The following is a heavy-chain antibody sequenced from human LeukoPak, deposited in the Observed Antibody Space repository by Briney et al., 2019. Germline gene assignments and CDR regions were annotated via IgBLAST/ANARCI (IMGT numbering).Heavy chain of an antibody. D-gene: IGHD3-10*01. V-gene: IGHV1-2*02. J-gene: IGHJ4*02. CDR2: INPNSGGT. Sequence: ASVKVSCKASGYRFTGYYIHWARQAPGQGLEWMGWINPNSGGTNYAQKFQGRVTMTRDTSVSTAYTEVSRLRSDDTAVYFCARDRRGYYDSGSYYPLIWGQGTLVTVSS. CDR1: GYRFTGYY. CDR3: ARDRRGYYDSGSYYPLI.